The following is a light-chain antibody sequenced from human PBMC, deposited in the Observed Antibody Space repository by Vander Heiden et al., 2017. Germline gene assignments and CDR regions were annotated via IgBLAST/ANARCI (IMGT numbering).Light chain of an antibody. CDR3: QQDHNWPPYT. CDR1: ESVSSD. J-gene: IGKJ2*01. CDR2: GAS. Sequence: EIVMTQSPATLSVSPGETATLSCRASESVSSDLAWYQQKPCQAPRLLIHGASTRARGTPARFSGTGSGTEFTLTISRRQSEDFAVYYCQQDHNWPPYTFGQGTKVEIK. V-gene: IGKV3-15*01.